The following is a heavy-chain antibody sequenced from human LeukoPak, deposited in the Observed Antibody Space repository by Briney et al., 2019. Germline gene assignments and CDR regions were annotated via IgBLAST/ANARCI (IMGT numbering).Heavy chain of an antibody. D-gene: IGHD6-13*01. CDR3: AKTRPLDSSSWSHGDY. Sequence: HPGGSLRLSCAASGFTFSSYSMNWVRQAPGKGLEWVSAISGSGDSTYYGDSVKGRFTISRDNSKNTLYLQMNSLRAEDTAVYYCAKTRPLDSSSWSHGDYWGQGTLVTVSS. V-gene: IGHV3-23*01. J-gene: IGHJ4*02. CDR2: ISGSGDST. CDR1: GFTFSSYS.